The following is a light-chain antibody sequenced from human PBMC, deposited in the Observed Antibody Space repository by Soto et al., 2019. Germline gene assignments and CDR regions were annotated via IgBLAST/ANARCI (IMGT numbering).Light chain of an antibody. CDR3: QRYNSAPWT. Sequence: DIQMTQSPSSLSASVGDRVTITCRASQGISNYLAWYQQKPGKVPKLLIYAASTLQAGVPSRLSGSGSGTDFTLTISSLQPEDVATYYCQRYNSAPWTFGQGTRVEIK. CDR1: QGISNY. CDR2: AAS. J-gene: IGKJ1*01. V-gene: IGKV1-27*01.